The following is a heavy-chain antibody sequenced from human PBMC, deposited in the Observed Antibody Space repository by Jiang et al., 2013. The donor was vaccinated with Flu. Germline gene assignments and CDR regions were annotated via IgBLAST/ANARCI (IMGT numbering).Heavy chain of an antibody. CDR1: DSISSFY. D-gene: IGHD4-17*01. J-gene: IGHJ4*02. CDR3: ATGPLYGDYYFDS. CDR2: VSRGST. Sequence: DSISSFYWTWXRAGPRSGTGVGWICVSRGSTSYEPSLKGRVTISFDTSRSQLSLRLSSVTAADTATYYCATGPLYGDYYFDSWGQGTLVTVSS. V-gene: IGHV4-59*12.